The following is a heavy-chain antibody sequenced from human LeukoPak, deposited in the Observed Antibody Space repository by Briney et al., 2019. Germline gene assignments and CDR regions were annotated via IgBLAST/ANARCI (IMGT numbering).Heavy chain of an antibody. V-gene: IGHV1-69*04. CDR3: ATSSGPMTTVTGSAFDI. D-gene: IGHD4-17*01. J-gene: IGHJ3*02. CDR1: GGTFSSYA. Sequence: SVKVSCKASGGTFSSYAISWVRQAPGQGLEWMGRIIPILGITNYAQKFQGRVTITADKSTSTAYMELSSLRSEDTAVYYCATSSGPMTTVTGSAFDIWGQGTMVTVSS. CDR2: IIPILGIT.